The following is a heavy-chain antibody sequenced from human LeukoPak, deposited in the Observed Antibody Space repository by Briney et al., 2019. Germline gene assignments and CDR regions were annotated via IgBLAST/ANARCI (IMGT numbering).Heavy chain of an antibody. Sequence: GSLRLSCAASGFTVSSNYMSWVRQAPGKGLEWVSVIYSGGSTYYADSVKGRFTISRDNSKNTLYLQMNSLRAEDTAVYYCARATSSSWPYYYYMDVWGKGTTVTVSS. CDR2: IYSGGST. CDR1: GFTVSSNY. V-gene: IGHV3-66*02. D-gene: IGHD6-13*01. CDR3: ARATSSSWPYYYYMDV. J-gene: IGHJ6*03.